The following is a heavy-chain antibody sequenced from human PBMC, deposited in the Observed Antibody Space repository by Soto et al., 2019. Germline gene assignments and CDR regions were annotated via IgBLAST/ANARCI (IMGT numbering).Heavy chain of an antibody. Sequence: VQLVESGGGLVQPGGSLRLSCAASGFTFSNYWMHWVRQAPGKGLEWVANINEDGSKIYYVDSVKGRFTISRDNAKNSLFLQMTSLRSEDTAVSYCARARAAAGAFWGQGILVTVS. CDR2: INEDGSKI. J-gene: IGHJ4*02. CDR1: GFTFSNYW. CDR3: ARARAAAGAF. V-gene: IGHV3-7*01. D-gene: IGHD6-13*01.